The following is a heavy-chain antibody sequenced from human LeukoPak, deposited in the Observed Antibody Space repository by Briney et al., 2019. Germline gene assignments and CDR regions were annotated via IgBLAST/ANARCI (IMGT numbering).Heavy chain of an antibody. J-gene: IGHJ5*02. CDR3: ARPPLGYCSSTSCLENWFDP. CDR1: GYTFISYS. CDR2: ISSSSSYI. V-gene: IGHV3-21*01. D-gene: IGHD2-2*01. Sequence: GGSLRLSCAASGYTFISYSMNGVRQAPGKGLEWVSSISSSSSYIYYADSVKGRFTISRDNAKNSLYLQMNSLRAEDTAVYYCARPPLGYCSSTSCLENWFDPWGQGTLVTVSS.